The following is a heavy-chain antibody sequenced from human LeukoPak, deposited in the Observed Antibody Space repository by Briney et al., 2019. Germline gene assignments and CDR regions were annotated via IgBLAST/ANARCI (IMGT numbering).Heavy chain of an antibody. CDR2: IYASGNT. D-gene: IGHD3-22*01. CDR1: GGSVSSASYY. V-gene: IGHV4-61*01. Sequence: PSETLSLTCTVSGGSVSSASYYWTWIRQPPGKGLEWIGYIYASGNTNYNPSLKSRVTISVDTSKNQFSLKLSSVTAADTAVYYCASGLVITFGWFDPWGQGTLVTVSS. J-gene: IGHJ5*02. CDR3: ASGLVITFGWFDP.